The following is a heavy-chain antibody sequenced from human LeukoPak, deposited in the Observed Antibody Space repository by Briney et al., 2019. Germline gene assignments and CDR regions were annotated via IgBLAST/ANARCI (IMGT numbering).Heavy chain of an antibody. CDR3: ARSLAYCGGDCYSPFDY. D-gene: IGHD2-21*02. J-gene: IGHJ4*02. CDR1: GGSISSYY. CDR2: IYYSGST. V-gene: IGHV4-59*01. Sequence: PSETLSLTCTVSGGSISSYYWSWIRQSPGKGLEWIGYIYYSGSTNYNPSLKSRVTISVDTSKNQFSLKLSSVTAADTAVYYCARSLAYCGGDCYSPFDYWGQGTLVTVSS.